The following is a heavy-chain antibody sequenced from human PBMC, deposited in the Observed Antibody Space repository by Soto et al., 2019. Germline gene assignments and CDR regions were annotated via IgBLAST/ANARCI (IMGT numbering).Heavy chain of an antibody. D-gene: IGHD7-27*01. CDR3: AKWGLSGHGMDV. CDR2: TSYDGSKK. J-gene: IGHJ6*02. Sequence: QVQLVESGGGVVQPGRSLRLSCAASGYIFSNYGMHWVRQAPGKGLEGVAVTSYDGSKKYYADSVKGRFTISKDNSKNTVYLQMNSLRIEDPAVYYCAKWGLSGHGMDVWGQGTTVTVSS. V-gene: IGHV3-30*18. CDR1: GYIFSNYG.